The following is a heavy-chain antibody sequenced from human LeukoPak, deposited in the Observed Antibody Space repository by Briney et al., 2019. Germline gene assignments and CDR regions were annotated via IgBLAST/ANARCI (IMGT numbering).Heavy chain of an antibody. CDR3: ARGSITMIALGY. J-gene: IGHJ4*02. CDR2: IYYSGST. V-gene: IGHV4-30-4*01. Sequence: TPSQTLSLTCTVSGGSISSGDYYWSWIRQPPGKGLEWIGYIYYSGSTYYNPSLKSRVTISVDTSKNQFSLKLSSVTAADTAVYYCARGSITMIALGYWGQGTLVTVSS. D-gene: IGHD3-22*01. CDR1: GGSISSGDYY.